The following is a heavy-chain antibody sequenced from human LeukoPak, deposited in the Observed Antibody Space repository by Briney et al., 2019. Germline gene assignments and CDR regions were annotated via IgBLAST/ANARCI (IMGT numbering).Heavy chain of an antibody. Sequence: SETLSFTCTVSGGSISSYYWSWIRQPPGKGLEWIGYIYYSGSTNYNPSLKSRVTISVDTSKNQFSLKLSSVTAADTAVYYCARVGYSYGYSFDYWGQGTLVTVSS. V-gene: IGHV4-59*01. D-gene: IGHD5-18*01. J-gene: IGHJ4*02. CDR3: ARVGYSYGYSFDY. CDR1: GGSISSYY. CDR2: IYYSGST.